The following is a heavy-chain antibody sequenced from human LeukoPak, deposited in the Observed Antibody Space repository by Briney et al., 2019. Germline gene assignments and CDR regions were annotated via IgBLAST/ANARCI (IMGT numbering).Heavy chain of an antibody. V-gene: IGHV3-21*01. J-gene: IGHJ3*02. CDR3: ARDWSGYSHDAFDI. CDR2: ISSSSSYI. CDR1: GFTFSSYS. D-gene: IGHD3-3*01. Sequence: GGSLRPSCAASGFTFSSYSMNWVRQAPGKGLEWVSSISSSSSYIYYADSVKGRFTISRDKAKNSLYLQMNSLRAEDTAVYYCARDWSGYSHDAFDIWGQGTMVTVSS.